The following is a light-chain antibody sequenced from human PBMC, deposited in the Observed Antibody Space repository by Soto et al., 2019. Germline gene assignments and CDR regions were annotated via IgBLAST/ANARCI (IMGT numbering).Light chain of an antibody. J-gene: IGKJ1*01. CDR2: LGS. CDR1: QSLLHSNGYNY. V-gene: IGKV2-28*01. CDR3: MQELQTPGT. Sequence: DIVMTQSPLSLPVTPGEPASISCRSSQSLLHSNGYNYLDWYLQKPGQSPQLLISLGSNRASGVPDRFSGSGSGTDFTLKISRVEAEDVGVYYCMQELQTPGTFGQGTKVEIK.